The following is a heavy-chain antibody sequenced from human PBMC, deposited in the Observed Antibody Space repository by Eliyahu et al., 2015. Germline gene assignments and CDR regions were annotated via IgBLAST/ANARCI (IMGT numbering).Heavy chain of an antibody. CDR3: VSLKASTGYFHFEY. V-gene: IGHV4-31*03. J-gene: IGHJ4*02. D-gene: IGHD3-22*01. Sequence: QVQLQESGPGLVKPSQTLSLXCIVSGGXIXXGGYYWSWIRQPPGKGLEWIGYIYYSGSTYYNPSLKSRVTTSVDTSKNQFSLELSSVTAADAAVYYCVSLKASTGYFHFEYWGQGIPVTVSS. CDR2: IYYSGST. CDR1: GGXIXXGGYY.